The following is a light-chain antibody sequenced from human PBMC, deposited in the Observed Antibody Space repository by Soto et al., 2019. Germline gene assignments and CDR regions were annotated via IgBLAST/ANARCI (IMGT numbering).Light chain of an antibody. V-gene: IGKV3-20*01. CDR3: PQYGSSPYT. J-gene: IGKJ5*01. CDR1: QSVSSY. CDR2: TAS. Sequence: EIVLTQSPATLSLSPGERATLSCRASQSVSSYLAWYQQHPGQSPRLLISTASSRATDIPDRFSGSGSGTDSTPTISRLEPEDFAVYYCPQYGSSPYTFGQGTRLEIK.